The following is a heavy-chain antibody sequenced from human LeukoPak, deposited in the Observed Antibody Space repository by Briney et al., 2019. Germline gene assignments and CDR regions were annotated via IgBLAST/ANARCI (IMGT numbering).Heavy chain of an antibody. CDR1: GFTFSSYG. CDR2: ISYDGSNK. D-gene: IGHD6-13*01. V-gene: IGHV3-30*18. J-gene: IGHJ4*02. CDR3: AKSDSSSWYGNFNH. Sequence: GRSLRLSCAASGFTFSSYGMHWVRQAPGKGLEWLAVISYDGSNKYYADFVKGRFTISRDNSKNTLYLQMNSLRAEDTAVYYCAKSDSSSWYGNFNHWGQGTLLTVSS.